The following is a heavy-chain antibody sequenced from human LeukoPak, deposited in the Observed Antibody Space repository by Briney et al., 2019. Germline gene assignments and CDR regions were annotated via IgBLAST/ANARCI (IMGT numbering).Heavy chain of an antibody. CDR2: ISSSSSYI. V-gene: IGHV3-21*01. Sequence: KPGGSLRLSCAASGFTFSSYSMNWVRQAPGKGLEWVSSISSSSSYIYYADSVKGRFTISRDNAKNSLYLQMNSLRAEDTAVYYCANPIPKEGYEGGPFVYWGQGTLVTVSS. CDR3: ANPIPKEGYEGGPFVY. J-gene: IGHJ4*02. D-gene: IGHD5-24*01. CDR1: GFTFSSYS.